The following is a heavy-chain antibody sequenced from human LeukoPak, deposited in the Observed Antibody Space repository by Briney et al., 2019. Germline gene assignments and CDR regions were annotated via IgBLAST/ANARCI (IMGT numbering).Heavy chain of an antibody. D-gene: IGHD3-10*01. V-gene: IGHV3-33*01. J-gene: IGHJ4*02. CDR1: GFTFSSYG. Sequence: GGSLRLSCAASGFTFSSYGMPWVRQAPGKGLKWVAVIWYDGSNKYYADSVKGRFTISRDNSKNTLYLQMNSLRAEDTAVYYCARDLPRWFGELLGDYWGQGTLVTVSS. CDR2: IWYDGSNK. CDR3: ARDLPRWFGELLGDY.